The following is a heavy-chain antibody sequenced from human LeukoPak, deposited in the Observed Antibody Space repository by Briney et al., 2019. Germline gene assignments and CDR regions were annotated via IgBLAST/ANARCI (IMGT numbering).Heavy chain of an antibody. Sequence: SETLSLTCAVSGGSISSSNWWSWVRQPPGKGLEWIGEIYHSGSTNYNPSLKSRVTISVDKSKNQFSLKLSSVTAADTALYYCARLIAGSDCSSTSCSPRASYYYGMDVWGQGTTVTVSS. CDR1: GGSISSSNW. V-gene: IGHV4-4*02. D-gene: IGHD2-2*01. CDR3: ARLIAGSDCSSTSCSPRASYYYGMDV. CDR2: IYHSGST. J-gene: IGHJ6*02.